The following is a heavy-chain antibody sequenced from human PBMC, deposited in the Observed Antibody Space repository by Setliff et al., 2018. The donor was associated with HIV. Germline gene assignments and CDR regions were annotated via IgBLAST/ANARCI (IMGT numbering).Heavy chain of an antibody. CDR2: IYWNDDK. V-gene: IGHV2-5*01. CDR1: GFSLTTSGVG. CDR3: AHNRDHSTGPYFYDY. J-gene: IGHJ4*02. Sequence: SGPTLVNPTQTLTLTCTFSGFSLTTSGVGVGWIRQPPGEALEWLALIYWNDDKRYNLSLKSRLTVTKDTSKKEVVVTMTSMDPVDTATYYCAHNRDHSTGPYFYDYWGQGTQVTVSS. D-gene: IGHD6-19*01.